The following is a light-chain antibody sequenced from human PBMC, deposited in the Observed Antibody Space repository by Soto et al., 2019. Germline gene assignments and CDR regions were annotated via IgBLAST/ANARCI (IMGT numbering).Light chain of an antibody. V-gene: IGKV3-15*01. CDR2: FAS. J-gene: IGKJ4*01. Sequence: IVMTQSPGTLSVSPGEKATLSCRASQTVYNNLAWYQQKPGQAPRLLVYFASTRATGVPARFSGSGSGTEFSLTISSLQSEDFALYYCLQFTAWPLTFGGGTKVETK. CDR3: LQFTAWPLT. CDR1: QTVYNN.